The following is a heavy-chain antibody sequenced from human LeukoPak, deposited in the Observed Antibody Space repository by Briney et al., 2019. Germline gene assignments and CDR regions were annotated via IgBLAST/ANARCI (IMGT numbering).Heavy chain of an antibody. CDR1: GFTFSNYA. CDR3: AKTGAVAPLNWFEP. Sequence: GGSLRLSCAASGFTFSNYAMSWVRQAPGKGLEWVATFVGSGGRTYYAASVKGRFHISQNTPKEPVYLQMNSLRAEDTAVYYCAKTGAVAPLNWFEPWGQGTLVTVSS. V-gene: IGHV3-23*01. CDR2: FVGSGGRT. J-gene: IGHJ5*02. D-gene: IGHD6-19*01.